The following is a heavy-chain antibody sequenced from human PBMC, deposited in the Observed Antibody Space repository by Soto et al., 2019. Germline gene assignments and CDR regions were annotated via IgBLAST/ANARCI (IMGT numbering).Heavy chain of an antibody. CDR2: IIPIFGTA. V-gene: IGHV1-69*12. CDR1: GGTFSSYA. Sequence: QVQLVQSGAEVTKPGSSVKVSCKASGGTFSSYAISWVRQAPGQGLEWMGGIIPIFGTANYAQKFQGRVTITAXXTXSXXYTERSRLRSDDTAVYYCARHLYYDSSSYYLNFDYWGQGTLVTVSS. D-gene: IGHD3-22*01. J-gene: IGHJ4*02. CDR3: ARHLYYDSSSYYLNFDY.